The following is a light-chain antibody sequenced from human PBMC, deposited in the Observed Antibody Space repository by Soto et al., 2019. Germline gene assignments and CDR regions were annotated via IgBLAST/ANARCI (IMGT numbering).Light chain of an antibody. Sequence: EIVMTQSPATLSVSPGERATLSFRASQSVGRNLAWYQQKPGQAPRLLIYGASTRATGIPARFSGSGSGTGFTLTISSLQSEDFAIYSCQQYNHWPPLTFGGGTKVEIK. J-gene: IGKJ4*01. V-gene: IGKV3-15*01. CDR1: QSVGRN. CDR3: QQYNHWPPLT. CDR2: GAS.